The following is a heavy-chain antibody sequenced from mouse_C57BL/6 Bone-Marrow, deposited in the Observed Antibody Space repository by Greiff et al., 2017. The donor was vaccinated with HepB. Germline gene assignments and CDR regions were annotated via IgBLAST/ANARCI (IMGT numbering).Heavy chain of an antibody. V-gene: IGHV1-69*01. CDR2: IDPSDSYT. CDR3: ASTYSNFPFED. D-gene: IGHD2-5*01. J-gene: IGHJ2*01. Sequence: VQLQQPGAELVLPGASVKLSCKASGYTFTSYWMPWVKQRPGQGLEWIGEIDPSDSYTNYNQKFKGKSTLTVDKSSSTAYMQLSSLTSEDSAVYNCASTYSNFPFEDWGQGTTLTVSS. CDR1: GYTFTSYW.